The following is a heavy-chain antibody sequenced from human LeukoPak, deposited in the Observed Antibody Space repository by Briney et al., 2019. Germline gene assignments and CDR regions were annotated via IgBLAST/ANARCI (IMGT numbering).Heavy chain of an antibody. Sequence: PSETPSLTCTVSGGSISSYYWSWIRQPPGKGLEWIGYIYYSGSTNYNPSLKSRVTISVDTSKNQFSLKLSSVTAADTAVYYCARRSLYYYGMDVWGQGTTVTVSS. D-gene: IGHD2-15*01. V-gene: IGHV4-59*08. J-gene: IGHJ6*02. CDR3: ARRSLYYYGMDV. CDR2: IYYSGST. CDR1: GGSISSYY.